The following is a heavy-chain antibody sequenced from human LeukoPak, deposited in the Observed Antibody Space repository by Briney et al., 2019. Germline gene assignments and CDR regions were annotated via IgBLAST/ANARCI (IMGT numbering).Heavy chain of an antibody. CDR2: ISSSSSTI. Sequence: GGSLRLSCAASGFTFSSYSMNWVRQAPGKGLEWVSYISSSSSTIYYRDSVKGRFTISRDSAKNSLYLQMSSLRDEDTAVYYCTPHRDGNYPFDYWGQGTLVTVSS. CDR1: GFTFSSYS. J-gene: IGHJ4*02. V-gene: IGHV3-48*02. D-gene: IGHD1-7*01. CDR3: TPHRDGNYPFDY.